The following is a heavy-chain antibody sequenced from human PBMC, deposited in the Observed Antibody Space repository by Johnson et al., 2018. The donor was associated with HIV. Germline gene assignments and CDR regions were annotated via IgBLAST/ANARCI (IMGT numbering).Heavy chain of an antibody. D-gene: IGHD3-10*01. CDR3: ATIMSYYGRGAFDI. J-gene: IGHJ3*02. V-gene: IGHV3-30*02. CDR1: GFNVSSNY. CDR2: IRYDGSNK. Sequence: HVQLVESGGGLMVQPGGSLRLSCAACGFNVSSNYMTWVRRAPGKGLEWVAFIRYDGSNKYYTHSVKGRFTISRDNSKLFLQMNSLRAEDTAVYYCATIMSYYGRGAFDIWGQGTVVTVSS.